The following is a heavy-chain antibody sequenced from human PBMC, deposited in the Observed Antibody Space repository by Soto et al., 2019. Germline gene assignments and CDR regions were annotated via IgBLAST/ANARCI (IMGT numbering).Heavy chain of an antibody. CDR2: ISNSGSST. V-gene: IGHV3-23*01. CDR3: VKDLGSTGSTGDYFYGLDV. J-gene: IGHJ6*02. CDR1: GFTFTTYA. Sequence: VQLLESGGGLVQPGGSLRLSCAASGFTFTTYAMSWVRQPPGKGVEWVTSISNSGSSTYYADLVKGRFTISRDNAKSTLNLQMNSLGADDTAVYYCVKDLGSTGSTGDYFYGLDVWGQGTTVTLS. D-gene: IGHD1-7*01.